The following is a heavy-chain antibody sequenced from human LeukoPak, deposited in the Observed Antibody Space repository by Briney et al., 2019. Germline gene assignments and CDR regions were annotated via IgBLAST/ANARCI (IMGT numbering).Heavy chain of an antibody. CDR1: GYTFTSYG. V-gene: IGHV1-18*01. D-gene: IGHD3-22*01. CDR2: ISAYNGNT. CDR3: ARENVEYYDSSGYYMDY. Sequence: GASVNVSCKASGYTFTSYGISWVRQAPGQGLEWMGWISAYNGNTNYAQKLQGRVTMTTDTSTSTAYMELRSLRSDDTAVYYCARENVEYYDSSGYYMDYWGQGTLVTVSS. J-gene: IGHJ4*02.